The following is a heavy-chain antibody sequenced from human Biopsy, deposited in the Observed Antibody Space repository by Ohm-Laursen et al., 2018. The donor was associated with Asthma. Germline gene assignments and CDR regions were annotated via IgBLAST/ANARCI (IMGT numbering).Heavy chain of an antibody. CDR2: IIPKFGIA. CDR3: ARGYSGSDRIVYYYSGLEV. CDR1: GGTFSNYA. J-gene: IGHJ6*02. V-gene: IGHV1-69*17. D-gene: IGHD5-12*01. Sequence: SSVKVSCKASGGTFSNYAISWVRQAPGQGLEWMGGIIPKFGIANYAQNFQGRVTLTADKSTSTAYMELSSLRSEDTAVYYCARGYSGSDRIVYYYSGLEVWGQGTTVTVSS.